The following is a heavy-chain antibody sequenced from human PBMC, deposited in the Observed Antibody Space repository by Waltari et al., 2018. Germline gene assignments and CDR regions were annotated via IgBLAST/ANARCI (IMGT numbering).Heavy chain of an antibody. D-gene: IGHD3-10*02. Sequence: TVSGGSISSSSYYWGWIRQPPGKGLEWIGSIYYSGSTYYNPSLKSRVTISVDTSKNQFSLKLSSVTAADTAVYYCARQTMSLGSFDYWGQGTLVTVSS. J-gene: IGHJ4*02. V-gene: IGHV4-39*01. CDR2: IYYSGST. CDR3: ARQTMSLGSFDY. CDR1: GGSISSSSYY.